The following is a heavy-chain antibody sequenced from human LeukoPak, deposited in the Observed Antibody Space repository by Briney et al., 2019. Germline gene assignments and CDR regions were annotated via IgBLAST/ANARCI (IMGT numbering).Heavy chain of an antibody. CDR2: IIPILGIA. D-gene: IGHD3-22*01. V-gene: IGHV1-69*04. J-gene: IGHJ4*02. CDR1: GGTFSSYA. CDR3: AGLNYYDSSGKTGNVDY. Sequence: ASVKVSCKASGGTFSSYAISWVRQAPGQGLEWMGRIIPILGIANYAQKFQGRVTITADKSTSTAYMELSSLRSEDTAVYYCAGLNYYDSSGKTGNVDYWGQGTLVTVSS.